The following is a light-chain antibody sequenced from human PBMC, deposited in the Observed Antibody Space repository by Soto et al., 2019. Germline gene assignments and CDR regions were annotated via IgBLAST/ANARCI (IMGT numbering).Light chain of an antibody. CDR2: DAS. Sequence: DIQMTQSPPTLPAFVGDTVTITCRASQSVSSWLAWYQQKPGTAPNLLIYDASSLASGVPSRFSGSGSGTKFTLTIRCLQTDDFASSSCQQYISFRLTFGQGTKVEMK. J-gene: IGKJ1*01. CDR1: QSVSSW. CDR3: QQYISFRLT. V-gene: IGKV1-5*01.